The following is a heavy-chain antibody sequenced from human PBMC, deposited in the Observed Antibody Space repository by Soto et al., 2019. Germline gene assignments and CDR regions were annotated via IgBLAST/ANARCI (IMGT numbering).Heavy chain of an antibody. CDR1: GYTFTSYD. D-gene: IGHD3-3*01. CDR3: ARGQPRRVTIFGVVSMDFDY. Sequence: ASVKVSCKASGYTFTSYDINWVRQATRQGLEWMGWMNPNSGNTGYAQKFQGRVTMTRNTSISTAYMELSSLRSEDTAVYYCARGQPRRVTIFGVVSMDFDYWGQGTLVTVSS. J-gene: IGHJ4*02. V-gene: IGHV1-8*01. CDR2: MNPNSGNT.